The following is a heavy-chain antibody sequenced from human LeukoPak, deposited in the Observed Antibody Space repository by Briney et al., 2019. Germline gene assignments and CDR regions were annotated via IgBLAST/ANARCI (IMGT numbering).Heavy chain of an antibody. CDR1: GFTFSSYA. CDR3: AREFRVITAGFFDY. V-gene: IGHV3-30-3*01. J-gene: IGHJ4*02. Sequence: GRSLRLSCAASGFTFSSYAMHWVRRAPRKGLEWVAVISYDGSNKYYADSVKGRFTIYRDNSKNTLYLQMNSLRAEDTAVYYCAREFRVITAGFFDYWGQGTLVTVSS. D-gene: IGHD3-22*01. CDR2: ISYDGSNK.